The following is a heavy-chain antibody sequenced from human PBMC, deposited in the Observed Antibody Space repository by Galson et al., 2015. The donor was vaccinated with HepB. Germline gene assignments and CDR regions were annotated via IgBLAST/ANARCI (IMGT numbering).Heavy chain of an antibody. Sequence: SLRLSCAASGFTFSSYAMSWVRQAPGKGLEWVSAIRGSGSSTYYADSVKGRFTISRDNSKNTLYLQMNSLRAEDTAVYYCAKSYTAYSSSCPEYWGQGTLVTVSS. D-gene: IGHD6-13*01. V-gene: IGHV3-23*01. CDR2: IRGSGSST. J-gene: IGHJ4*02. CDR1: GFTFSSYA. CDR3: AKSYTAYSSSCPEY.